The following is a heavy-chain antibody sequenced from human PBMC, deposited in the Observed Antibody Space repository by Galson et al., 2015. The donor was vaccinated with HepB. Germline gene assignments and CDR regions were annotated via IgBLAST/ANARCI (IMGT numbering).Heavy chain of an antibody. D-gene: IGHD3-22*01. CDR1: GFTFSSYG. Sequence: SLRLSCAASGFTFSSYGMHWVRQAPGKGLEWVAFIRYDGSSKYYADSVKGRFTISRDNSKNTLYLQMNSLRAEDTAVYYCAKDPPNYDSSGYYSAFDIWGQGTMVTVSS. J-gene: IGHJ3*02. CDR3: AKDPPNYDSSGYYSAFDI. CDR2: IRYDGSSK. V-gene: IGHV3-30*02.